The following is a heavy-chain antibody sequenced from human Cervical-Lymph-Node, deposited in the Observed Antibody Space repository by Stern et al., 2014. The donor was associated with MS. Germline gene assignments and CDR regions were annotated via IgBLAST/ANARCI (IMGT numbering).Heavy chain of an antibody. D-gene: IGHD1-1*01. CDR3: TRSPLGTQTGWFDP. CDR1: GYTFTSYD. Sequence: VQLVESGAEVKKPGASVKVSCKASGYTFTSYDINWVRQATGQGLEWMGWMNPNSGNTGYAQKFQGRVTMTRNTSISTAYLELSSLRSEDTAVYYCTRSPLGTQTGWFDPWGQGTLVTVSS. J-gene: IGHJ5*02. V-gene: IGHV1-8*01. CDR2: MNPNSGNT.